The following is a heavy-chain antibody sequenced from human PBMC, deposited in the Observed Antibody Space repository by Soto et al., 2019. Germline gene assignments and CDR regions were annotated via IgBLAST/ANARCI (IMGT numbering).Heavy chain of an antibody. D-gene: IGHD3-3*01. CDR1: GGTFSSYA. CDR3: ARDRRDGSNFRVEYFDY. Sequence: QVQLVQSGAEVKKPGSSVKVSCKASGGTFSSYAISWVRQAPGQGLEWMGGIIPIFGTANYAQKFQGRVTITADESTSTAYMELSSLRSEDTAVYYCARDRRDGSNFRVEYFDYWGQGPLVTVSS. V-gene: IGHV1-69*01. CDR2: IIPIFGTA. J-gene: IGHJ4*02.